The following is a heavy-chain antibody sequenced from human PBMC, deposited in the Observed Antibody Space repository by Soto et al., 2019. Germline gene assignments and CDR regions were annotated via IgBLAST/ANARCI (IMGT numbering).Heavy chain of an antibody. CDR2: IGSSSSYI. CDR3: ARETVSGYVLKYFQH. V-gene: IGHV3-21*01. D-gene: IGHD5-12*01. CDR1: GFTFSSYS. Sequence: EVQLVESGGGLVKPGGSLRLSCAASGFTFSSYSMNWVRQAPGKGLEWVSSIGSSSSYINYADSVKGRFTISRDNARNSLYLQMNSLTAEDTAVYYCARETVSGYVLKYFQHWGQGNLVTVSS. J-gene: IGHJ1*01.